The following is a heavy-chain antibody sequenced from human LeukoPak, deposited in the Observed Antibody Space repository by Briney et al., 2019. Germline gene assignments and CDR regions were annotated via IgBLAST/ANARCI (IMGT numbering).Heavy chain of an antibody. CDR2: INPSGGST. Sequence: ASVKVSCKASGYTFTSYYMHWVRQAPGQGLEWMGIINPSGGSTSYAQKFQGRVTMTRDTSTSTVYMELSSLRSEDTAEYYCARATTVTTFYYYYGMDVWGQGTTVTVSS. CDR1: GYTFTSYY. D-gene: IGHD4-17*01. V-gene: IGHV1-46*01. J-gene: IGHJ6*02. CDR3: ARATTVTTFYYYYGMDV.